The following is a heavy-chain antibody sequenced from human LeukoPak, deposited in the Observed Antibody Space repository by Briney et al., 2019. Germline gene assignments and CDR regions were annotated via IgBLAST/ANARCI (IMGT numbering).Heavy chain of an antibody. D-gene: IGHD6-13*01. CDR1: GGTFSSYA. CDR3: ASNLAAADPYYHGMDV. CDR2: IIPIFGTA. Sequence: SVKVSCKASGGTFSSYAISWVRQAPGQGLEWMGGIIPIFGTANYAQKFQGRVTITADESTSTAYMELSSLRSEDTAVYYCASNLAAADPYYHGMDVWGQGTTVTVSS. J-gene: IGHJ6*02. V-gene: IGHV1-69*13.